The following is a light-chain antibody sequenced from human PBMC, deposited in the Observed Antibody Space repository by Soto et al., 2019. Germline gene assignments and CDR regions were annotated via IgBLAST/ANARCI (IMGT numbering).Light chain of an antibody. V-gene: IGKV3-15*01. CDR1: QSISSSY. CDR3: QQYNNWPPLT. J-gene: IGKJ4*01. Sequence: EIVMTQSPATLSVSPGERATLSCRASQSISSSYLAWYQQKPGQAPRLLIYGASTRATGIPARFSGSGSGTEFTLTISNLQSEDFAVYYCQQYNNWPPLTFGGGTKVETK. CDR2: GAS.